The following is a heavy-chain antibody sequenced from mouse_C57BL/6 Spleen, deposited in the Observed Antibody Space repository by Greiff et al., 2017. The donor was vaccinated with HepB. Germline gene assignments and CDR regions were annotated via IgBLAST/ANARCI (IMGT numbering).Heavy chain of an antibody. CDR1: GFTFSDAW. Sequence: EVKLMESGGGLVQPGGSMKLSCAASGFTFSDAWMDWVRQSPEKGLEWVAEIRNKANNHATYYAESVKGRFTISRDDSKSSVYLQMNSLRAEDTGIYYCTRGRPYAMDYWGQGTSVTVSS. V-gene: IGHV6-6*01. J-gene: IGHJ4*01. CDR2: IRNKANNHAT. CDR3: TRGRPYAMDY.